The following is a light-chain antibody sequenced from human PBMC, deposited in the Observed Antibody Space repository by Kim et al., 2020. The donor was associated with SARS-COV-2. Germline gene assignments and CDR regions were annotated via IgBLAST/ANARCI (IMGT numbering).Light chain of an antibody. V-gene: IGLV2-11*01. CDR3: CSYAGSYTWV. Sequence: GQSVTISCTGTSSDVGGYNYVSWYQQHPGKAPKLMIYDVSKRPSGVPDRFSGSKSGNTASLTISGLQAEDEADCYCCSYAGSYTWVFGGGTKLTVL. CDR1: SSDVGGYNY. CDR2: DVS. J-gene: IGLJ3*02.